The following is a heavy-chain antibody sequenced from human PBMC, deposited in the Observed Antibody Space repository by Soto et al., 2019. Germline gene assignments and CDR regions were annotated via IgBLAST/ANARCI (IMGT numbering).Heavy chain of an antibody. CDR2: ISSSSSTI. CDR3: ARDIPGSAAHPYFFDY. CDR1: GFTFSSYS. J-gene: IGHJ4*02. Sequence: GGSLRLSCAASGFTFSSYSMNWVRQAPGKGLEWVSYISSSSSTIYYADSVKGRFTISRDNAKNSLYLQMNSLRAEDTAVYYCARDIPGSAAHPYFFDYWGQGTLVTVSS. D-gene: IGHD6-13*01. V-gene: IGHV3-48*01.